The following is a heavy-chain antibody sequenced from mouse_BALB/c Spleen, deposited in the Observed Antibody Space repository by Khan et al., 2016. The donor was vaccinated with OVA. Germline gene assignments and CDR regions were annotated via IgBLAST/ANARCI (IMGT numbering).Heavy chain of an antibody. D-gene: IGHD2-10*02. CDR3: TRSGYANPFAY. Sequence: QVQLQQSGAELVKPGPSVKLSCKASGYTFSSYYMYWVKQRPGQGLEWIGGINPTNGGTNFNEKFKTKATLTVDKSSSTAYMQLSSLTSEDSAVYYCTRSGYANPFAYWGQGTLVTVSA. V-gene: IGHV1S81*02. CDR2: INPTNGGT. CDR1: GYTFSSYY. J-gene: IGHJ3*01.